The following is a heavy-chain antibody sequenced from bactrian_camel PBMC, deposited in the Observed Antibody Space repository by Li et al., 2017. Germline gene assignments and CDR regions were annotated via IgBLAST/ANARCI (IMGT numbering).Heavy chain of an antibody. J-gene: IGHJ4*01. CDR1: GVTASRYH. CDR2: IYRDGRT. D-gene: IGHD2*01. V-gene: IGHV3S42*01. Sequence: VQLVESGGGSVQAGGSLTLSCAASGVTASRYHMGWFRQAPGKEREGVTAIYRDGRTSVTDSVKGRFTISRDNAKNTLYLQLNSLKTEDTAMYYCRINRSAYRTLSGQGTQVTVS.